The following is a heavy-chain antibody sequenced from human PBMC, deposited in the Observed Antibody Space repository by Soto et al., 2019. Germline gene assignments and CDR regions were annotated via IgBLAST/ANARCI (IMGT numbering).Heavy chain of an antibody. CDR1: GFTFSSYA. CDR2: ISGSGGST. J-gene: IGHJ4*02. Sequence: GGSLRLSCAASGFTFSSYAMSSVRQAPGRGLEWFSAISGSGGSTYYADSVKGRFTISRDNSKNKLYLQMNSLRAEDTAVYYYAKSPGGYNLAYFDYWGQGTPVTVSS. CDR3: AKSPGGYNLAYFDY. V-gene: IGHV3-23*01. D-gene: IGHD5-12*01.